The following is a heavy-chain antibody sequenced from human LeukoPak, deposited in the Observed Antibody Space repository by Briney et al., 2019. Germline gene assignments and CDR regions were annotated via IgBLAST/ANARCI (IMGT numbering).Heavy chain of an antibody. CDR2: IYTSGSS. D-gene: IGHD6-19*01. CDR3: AREFYSSGWETYHFDY. J-gene: IGHJ4*02. Sequence: PSQTLSLTCTVSGGSLSSGSYYWSWIRPPAGEGLEWVVRIYTSGSSNYNPSLKSRVTISVDTSKNQFSLKLSSVTAADTAVYYCAREFYSSGWETYHFDYWGQGTLVTVSS. CDR1: GGSLSSGSYY. V-gene: IGHV4-61*02.